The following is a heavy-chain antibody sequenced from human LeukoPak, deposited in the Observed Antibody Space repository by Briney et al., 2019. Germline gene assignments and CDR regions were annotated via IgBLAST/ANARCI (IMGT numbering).Heavy chain of an antibody. Sequence: GRSLRLSCAASGLTCSSYAMNWVRQSPSKGLEWVSAISPSDSTYFAVSVKGRFTISRDNSKNTLYLQVNSLRAEDTAVYYCAKAGSYSYFDYWGQGALVTVSS. CDR3: AKAGSYSYFDY. V-gene: IGHV3-23*01. D-gene: IGHD1-26*01. CDR2: ISPSDST. CDR1: GLTCSSYA. J-gene: IGHJ4*02.